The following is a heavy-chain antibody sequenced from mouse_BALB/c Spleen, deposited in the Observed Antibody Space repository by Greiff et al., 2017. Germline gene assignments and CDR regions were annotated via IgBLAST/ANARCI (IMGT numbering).Heavy chain of an antibody. CDR1: GFTFSSFG. CDR2: ISSGSSTI. V-gene: IGHV5-17*02. J-gene: IGHJ1*01. Sequence: EVQLVESGGGLVQPGGSRKLSCAASGFTFSSFGMHWVRQAPEKGLEWVAYISSGSSTIYYADTLKGRFTISRDNPKNTLFLQMTSLRSEDTAMYYCASSYYGSSYWYFDVWGAGTTVTVSS. CDR3: ASSYYGSSYWYFDV. D-gene: IGHD1-1*01.